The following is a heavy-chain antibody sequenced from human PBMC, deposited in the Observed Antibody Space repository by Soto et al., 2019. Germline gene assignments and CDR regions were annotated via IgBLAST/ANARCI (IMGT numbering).Heavy chain of an antibody. V-gene: IGHV1-18*04. Sequence: ASVKGSCKASGYTFTSYGISWVRQAPGQGLEWMGWISAYNGNTNYAQKLQGRVTMTTDTSTSTAYMELRSLRSDDTAVYYCARGISYGDYSDWYFDLWGRGTLVTVSS. J-gene: IGHJ2*01. CDR2: ISAYNGNT. CDR1: GYTFTSYG. D-gene: IGHD4-17*01. CDR3: ARGISYGDYSDWYFDL.